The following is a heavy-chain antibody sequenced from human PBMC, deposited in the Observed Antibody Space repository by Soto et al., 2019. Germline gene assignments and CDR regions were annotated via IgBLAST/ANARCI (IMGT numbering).Heavy chain of an antibody. CDR1: GGYISSGYYY. D-gene: IGHD1-26*01. Sequence: PSETMSLTCTVSGGYISSGYYYWTWIHQHAGKGPEWIGYIYYSGSTYYNPSLKSRVTISVDTSKNQFSLKLSSVAAADTAVYYCARDTGGYGKSDSWGQGTLVTVSS. CDR3: ARDTGGYGKSDS. V-gene: IGHV4-31*03. CDR2: IYYSGST. J-gene: IGHJ4*02.